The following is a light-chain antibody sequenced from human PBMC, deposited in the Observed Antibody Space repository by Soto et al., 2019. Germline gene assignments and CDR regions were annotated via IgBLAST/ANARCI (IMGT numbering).Light chain of an antibody. V-gene: IGLV2-8*01. CDR1: SSDVGGYNY. Sequence: QSVLTQPPSASGSPGQSVAISCTGTSSDVGGYNYVSWYQQHPGKAPKLMIYEVNKRPSGVPDRFSGSKSGNTASLTVSGLQAEDEADYYCSSYTSGSTLPWVFGTGTKVTVL. CDR3: SSYTSGSTLPWV. CDR2: EVN. J-gene: IGLJ1*01.